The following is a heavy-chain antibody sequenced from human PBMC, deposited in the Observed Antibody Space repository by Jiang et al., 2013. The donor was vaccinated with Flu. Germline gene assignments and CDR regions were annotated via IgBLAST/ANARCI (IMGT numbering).Heavy chain of an antibody. CDR3: TWHSTPIMIPYFDR. CDR1: GFTFSNYA. D-gene: IGHD3-16*01. Sequence: VQLLESGGGLVQPGGSLRLSCAASGFTFSNYAMSWVRQAPGKGLEWVSAIGGSPERTYYADSVKGRFTISRDNSKNTLYLQMNSLRAEDTAIYFCTWHSTPIMIPYFDRWGQGTLVTVSS. J-gene: IGHJ4*02. CDR2: IGGSPERT. V-gene: IGHV3-23*01.